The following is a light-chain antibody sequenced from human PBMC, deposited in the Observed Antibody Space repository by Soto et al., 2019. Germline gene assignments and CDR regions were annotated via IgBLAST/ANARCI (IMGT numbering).Light chain of an antibody. V-gene: IGKV1-39*01. CDR1: QSISNY. CDR3: QQSYSTPWT. J-gene: IGKJ1*01. Sequence: DIQMTQSPSSLSASVGDRVSITCRASQSISNYLNWYQQKPGAAPKVLIYAASSLQSGVPPRFSGSGSGTDFTLTISSLQPEDFAFYYCQQSYSTPWTSGQGTK. CDR2: AAS.